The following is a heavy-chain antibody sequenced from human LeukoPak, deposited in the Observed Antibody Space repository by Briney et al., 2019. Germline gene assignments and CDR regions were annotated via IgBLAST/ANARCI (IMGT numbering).Heavy chain of an antibody. V-gene: IGHV3-23*01. CDR2: ISGSGGST. Sequence: GGSLRLSCAASGFTFSSYAMSWVRQAPGKGLEWVSAISGSGGSTYYADSVKGRFTISRDNAKNSLYLQMNSLSGDDTAVYYCARNALTAFDVWGQGTMVTVSS. J-gene: IGHJ3*01. CDR3: ARNALTAFDV. CDR1: GFTFSSYA. D-gene: IGHD3-16*02.